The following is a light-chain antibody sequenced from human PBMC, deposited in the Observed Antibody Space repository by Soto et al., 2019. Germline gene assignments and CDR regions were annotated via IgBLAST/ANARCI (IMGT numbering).Light chain of an antibody. J-gene: IGKJ4*01. Sequence: DIQMTQSPSSLSASVGDRVTITCRASQSISSWLAWYQQKPGKAPKLLIYDASSLESGVPSRFSGSGSGTEFTLTISSLQPDDFATYYCQQYERLTFGGGTKVDIK. CDR2: DAS. V-gene: IGKV1-5*01. CDR1: QSISSW. CDR3: QQYERLT.